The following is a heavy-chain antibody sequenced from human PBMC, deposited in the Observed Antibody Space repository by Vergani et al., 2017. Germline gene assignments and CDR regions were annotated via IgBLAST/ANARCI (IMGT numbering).Heavy chain of an antibody. CDR1: GGTFSSYA. Sequence: QVQLVQSGAEVKKPGSSVKVSCKASGGTFSSYAISWVRQAPGQGLELMGGIIPIFGTANYAQKFQGRVTITADESTSTAYMELRSLRSEDTAVYYCAKDITYSSGCADWYFALWGRGTLVTV. D-gene: IGHD6-19*01. CDR3: AKDITYSSGCADWYFAL. J-gene: IGHJ2*01. V-gene: IGHV1-69*01. CDR2: IIPIFGTA.